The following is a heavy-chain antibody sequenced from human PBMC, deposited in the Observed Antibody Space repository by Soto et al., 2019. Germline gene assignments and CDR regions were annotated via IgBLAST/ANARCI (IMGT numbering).Heavy chain of an antibody. CDR2: LYYSGST. D-gene: IGHD3-22*01. V-gene: IGHV4-39*01. CDR3: VGSGYSPFDY. Sequence: XQESGPGLVKPSETLSLTCTVSGGSISSSSYYWGWIRQPPGKGLEWIGSLYYSGSTYYNPPLKGRATISVDTSKNQFSLKLSSVTAADTAVHYCVGSGYSPFDYWGQGTPVTVSS. J-gene: IGHJ4*02. CDR1: GGSISSSSYY.